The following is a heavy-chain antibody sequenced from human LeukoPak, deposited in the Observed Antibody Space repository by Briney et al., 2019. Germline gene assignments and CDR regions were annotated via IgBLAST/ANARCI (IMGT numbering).Heavy chain of an antibody. Sequence: GGSLRLSCAASGFTFSTYSMNWVRQAPGKGLEWVSSISSSSSYIYYADSLKGRFTISRDNAKNSLYLQMNSLRVEDTAVYYCARASVLRYFDWTSSWFDPWGQGTLVTVSS. CDR2: ISSSSSYI. J-gene: IGHJ5*02. CDR1: GFTFSTYS. V-gene: IGHV3-21*01. D-gene: IGHD3-9*01. CDR3: ARASVLRYFDWTSSWFDP.